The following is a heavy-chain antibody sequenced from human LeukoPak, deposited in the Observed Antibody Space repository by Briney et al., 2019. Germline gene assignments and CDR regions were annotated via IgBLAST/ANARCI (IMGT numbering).Heavy chain of an antibody. D-gene: IGHD4-23*01. V-gene: IGHV1-18*01. Sequence: ASVKVSCKASGYTFTSYGISWVRQAPGQGLEWMGWISAYNGNTKYAQKLQGRVTMTTDTSTSTAYLELRSLRSDDTAVYYCAREGHYGGNSHWFDPWGQGTLVTVSS. CDR2: ISAYNGNT. J-gene: IGHJ5*02. CDR1: GYTFTSYG. CDR3: AREGHYGGNSHWFDP.